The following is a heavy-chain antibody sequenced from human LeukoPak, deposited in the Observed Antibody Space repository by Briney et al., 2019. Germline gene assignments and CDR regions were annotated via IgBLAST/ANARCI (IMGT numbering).Heavy chain of an antibody. CDR2: ISSSSSYI. CDR3: ARGEWYDGVSTFDH. D-gene: IGHD3-3*01. Sequence: GGSLRLSCAASGFTFSSYSMNWVRQAPGKGLEWVSSISSSSSYIYYADSVKGRFTISRDNAKNSLYLQMNSLRAEDTAVYYCARGEWYDGVSTFDHWGQGTLVTVSS. CDR1: GFTFSSYS. J-gene: IGHJ4*02. V-gene: IGHV3-21*01.